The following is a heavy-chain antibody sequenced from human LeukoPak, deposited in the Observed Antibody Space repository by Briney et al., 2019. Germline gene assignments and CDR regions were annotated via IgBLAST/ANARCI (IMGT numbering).Heavy chain of an antibody. CDR3: ANKGVTGTEY. Sequence: SETLSLTCTVSGGSISSGSYYWSWIRQPAGKGLEWIGRIYTSGSTNYNPSLKSRVTISVDTSKNQFSLKLSSVTAADTAVYYCANKGVTGTEYWGQGTLVTVSS. J-gene: IGHJ4*02. V-gene: IGHV4-61*02. CDR2: IYTSGST. CDR1: GGSISSGSYY. D-gene: IGHD1-20*01.